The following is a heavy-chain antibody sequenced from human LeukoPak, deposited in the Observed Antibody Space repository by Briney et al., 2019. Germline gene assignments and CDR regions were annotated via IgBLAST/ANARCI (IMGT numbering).Heavy chain of an antibody. CDR2: INPSGGST. Sequence: ASVKVSCKASGYTFTSYYMHWVRQAPGQGLEWMGIINPSGGSTSYAQKFQGRVTMTRDMSTSTGYMELSSLRSEDTAVYYCARDARFLEWLTNYYYYMDVWGKGTTVTVSS. CDR3: ARDARFLEWLTNYYYYMDV. J-gene: IGHJ6*03. V-gene: IGHV1-46*01. CDR1: GYTFTSYY. D-gene: IGHD3-3*01.